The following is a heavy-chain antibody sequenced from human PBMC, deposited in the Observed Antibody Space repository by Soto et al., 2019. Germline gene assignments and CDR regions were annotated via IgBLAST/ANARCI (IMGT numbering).Heavy chain of an antibody. Sequence: TMSLTCAVSVGSISSDGYSWSWIREPPGKGLEWIGYIYHSGSTYYNPSLKSRVTISVDRSKNQFSLKLSSVTAADTAVYYCARAFHHTIFGAYYYYGMDVWGQGTTVTVSS. V-gene: IGHV4-30-2*01. CDR1: VGSISSDGYS. CDR2: IYHSGST. J-gene: IGHJ6*02. D-gene: IGHD3-3*01. CDR3: ARAFHHTIFGAYYYYGMDV.